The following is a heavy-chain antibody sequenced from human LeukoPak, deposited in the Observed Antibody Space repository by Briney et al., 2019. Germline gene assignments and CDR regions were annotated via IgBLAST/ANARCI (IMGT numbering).Heavy chain of an antibody. CDR2: LYSGGTT. J-gene: IGHJ4*02. CDR1: GFTVSSNF. D-gene: IGHD6-13*01. Sequence: GGSLSLFCAASGFTVSSNFLNWVRQAPGKGLEWVSVLYSGGTTFYADSVRGRFTISRDNSKNTLYLQMNSLRAEDTAVYYCASPIPRGAAAGLFDYWGEGTLVTVSS. CDR3: ASPIPRGAAAGLFDY. V-gene: IGHV3-53*05.